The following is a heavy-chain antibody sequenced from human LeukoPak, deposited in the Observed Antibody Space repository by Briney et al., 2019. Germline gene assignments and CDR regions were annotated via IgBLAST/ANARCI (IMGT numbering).Heavy chain of an antibody. V-gene: IGHV4-61*02. D-gene: IGHD3-10*01. CDR2: IYSSGST. J-gene: IGHJ6*02. CDR1: GASTSSRNYY. CDR3: ASGVRGDYYYYGMDV. Sequence: SQTLSLTCTVSGASTSSRNYYWSWVRQPAGKGLEWIGRIYSSGSTNYNPSLKSRGTISVDTSKNQFSLKLSPVTAADTAVYYCASGVRGDYYYYGMDVWGQGTTVTVSS.